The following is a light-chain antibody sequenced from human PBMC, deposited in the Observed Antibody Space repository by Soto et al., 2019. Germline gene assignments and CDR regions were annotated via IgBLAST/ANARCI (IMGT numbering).Light chain of an antibody. J-gene: IGLJ2*01. CDR1: KLGDKY. Sequence: SYELTQPPSVSVSPGQTASITCSGDKLGDKYACWYQQKPGQSPVLVIYQDNKRPSGIPERISGSNSGNTATLTISGTQAMDEADYYCQAWDSSTGGFGGGTKVTVL. CDR2: QDN. CDR3: QAWDSSTGG. V-gene: IGLV3-1*01.